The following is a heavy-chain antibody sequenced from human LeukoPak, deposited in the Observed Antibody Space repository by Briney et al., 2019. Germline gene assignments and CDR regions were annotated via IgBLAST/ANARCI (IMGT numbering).Heavy chain of an antibody. CDR2: INDNGGTT. Sequence: GGSLRLSCAASGFTFSSYAMSWVRQAPGKGLEWVSTINDNGGTTYYADSVKGRFTISRGNSKNTLYLLMNSLRAEDTAVYYCVCGWYVDYWGQGTLVTVSS. CDR3: VCGWYVDY. D-gene: IGHD6-19*01. CDR1: GFTFSSYA. V-gene: IGHV3-23*01. J-gene: IGHJ4*02.